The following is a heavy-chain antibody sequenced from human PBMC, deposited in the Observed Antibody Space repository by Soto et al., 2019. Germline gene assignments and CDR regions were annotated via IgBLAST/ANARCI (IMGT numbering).Heavy chain of an antibody. D-gene: IGHD2-2*01. V-gene: IGHV1-69*13. CDR2: IIPTFGTA. J-gene: IGHJ6*02. Sequence: GASVKVSCKASGGTFSSYAISWVRQAPGQGLEWMGGIIPTFGTANYAQKFQGRVTITADESTSTAYMELSSLRSEDTAVYYCASGYCSSTSCEGWVYYYYYGMDVWGQGTTVTV. CDR3: ASGYCSSTSCEGWVYYYYYGMDV. CDR1: GGTFSSYA.